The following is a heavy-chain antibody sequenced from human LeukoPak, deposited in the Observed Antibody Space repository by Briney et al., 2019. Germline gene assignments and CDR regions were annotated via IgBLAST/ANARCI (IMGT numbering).Heavy chain of an antibody. V-gene: IGHV4-30-4*01. CDR3: ARGGAARALFN. CDR1: GASMNSGDYY. CDR2: IFYSGST. Sequence: SETLSLTCTVSGASMNSGDYYCSWIRQSPGKGLEWIGYIFYSGSTQYNPSLESRAIISIDTSKNQFSLKLRSVTAADTAVYYCARGGAARALFNWGQGTLVTVSS. J-gene: IGHJ4*02. D-gene: IGHD6-6*01.